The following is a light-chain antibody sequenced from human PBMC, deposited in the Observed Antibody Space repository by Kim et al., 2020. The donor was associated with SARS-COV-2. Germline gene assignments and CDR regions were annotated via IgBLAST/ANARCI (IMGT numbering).Light chain of an antibody. Sequence: SPGERAPLSCRVSQSVSSNYLAWYQQKSGQAPRLLIYAAASRATGIPDRFSGSASGTDFTLTISRLEPEDFAVYYCQQYGNSPRTFGQGTKVDIK. CDR1: QSVSSNY. CDR3: QQYGNSPRT. V-gene: IGKV3-20*01. J-gene: IGKJ1*01. CDR2: AAA.